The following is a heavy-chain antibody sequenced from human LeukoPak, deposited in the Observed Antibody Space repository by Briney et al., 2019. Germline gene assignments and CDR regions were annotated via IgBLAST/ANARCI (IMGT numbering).Heavy chain of an antibody. D-gene: IGHD6-19*01. Sequence: GASVKVSCKASGYTFISYDINWVRQANGQGLEWMGWMNPNSGNTGYAQKFQGRVTMTRNTSISTAYMELSSLRSEDTAVYYCARGDSIAVAGFDYWGQGTLVTVSS. CDR3: ARGDSIAVAGFDY. J-gene: IGHJ4*02. CDR2: MNPNSGNT. V-gene: IGHV1-8*01. CDR1: GYTFISYD.